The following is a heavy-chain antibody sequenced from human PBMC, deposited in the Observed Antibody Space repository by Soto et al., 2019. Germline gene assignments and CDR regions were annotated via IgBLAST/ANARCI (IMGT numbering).Heavy chain of an antibody. J-gene: IGHJ5*02. D-gene: IGHD2-21*01. Sequence: SETLSLTCTVSGGSISSYYWTWVRQPAGKGLEWIGRIYNSGDTNYNPSLKSRVTMSVDASKNQFSLKLSSVTAADTAVYYCARVLIEGFDPWGQGTLVTVSS. CDR2: IYNSGDT. CDR3: ARVLIEGFDP. V-gene: IGHV4-4*07. CDR1: GGSISSYY.